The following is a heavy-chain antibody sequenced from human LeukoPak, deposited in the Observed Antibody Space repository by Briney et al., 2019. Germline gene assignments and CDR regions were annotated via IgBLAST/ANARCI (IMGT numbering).Heavy chain of an antibody. J-gene: IGHJ4*02. V-gene: IGHV3-48*01. CDR2: ISSDSSTI. CDR3: ARVADY. Sequence: GGSLRLSCAASGFTFSSHSMNWVRQAPGKGLEWVSYISSDSSTIYHADSVKGRFTISRDNAKNSLYLQMNRLRVEDTAVYYCARVADYWGQGTLVTVSS. CDR1: GFTFSSHS.